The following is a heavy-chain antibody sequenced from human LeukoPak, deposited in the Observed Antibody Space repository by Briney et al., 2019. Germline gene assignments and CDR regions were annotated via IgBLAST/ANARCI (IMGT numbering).Heavy chain of an antibody. Sequence: SETLSLTCTVSGGSISSYYWSWIRQPPGKGLEWIGYIYYSGSTNYNPSLKSRVTISVDTSKNQFSLKLSSVTAADTAVYYCASRNYYDSSGYPRFDYWGQGTLVTVSS. V-gene: IGHV4-59*12. CDR2: IYYSGST. J-gene: IGHJ4*02. CDR1: GGSISSYY. D-gene: IGHD3-22*01. CDR3: ASRNYYDSSGYPRFDY.